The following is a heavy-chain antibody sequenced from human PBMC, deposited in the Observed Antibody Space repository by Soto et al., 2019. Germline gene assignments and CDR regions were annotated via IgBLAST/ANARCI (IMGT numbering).Heavy chain of an antibody. CDR1: GFTFSSYG. Sequence: QPGGSLRLSCAASGFTFSSYGMHWVRQAPGKGLEWVAVISYDGSNKYYADSVKGRFTISRDNSKNTLYLQMNSLRAEDTAVYYCAKDGFRGVIITAYYYGMDVWGQGTTVTVSS. V-gene: IGHV3-30*18. J-gene: IGHJ6*02. CDR3: AKDGFRGVIITAYYYGMDV. D-gene: IGHD3-10*01. CDR2: ISYDGSNK.